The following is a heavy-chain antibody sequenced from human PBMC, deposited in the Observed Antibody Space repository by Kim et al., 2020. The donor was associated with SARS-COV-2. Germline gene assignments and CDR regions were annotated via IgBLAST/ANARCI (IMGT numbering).Heavy chain of an antibody. V-gene: IGHV3-30-3*01. CDR3: ALPRGGSYFSPFVY. CDR2: ISYDGSNK. J-gene: IGHJ4*02. Sequence: GGSLRLSCAASGFTFSSYAMHWVRQAPGKRLEWVGVISYDGSNKYYADSVKGRFTISRDNSKNTLYLQMNSLRAEDTAVFYCALPRGGSYFSPFVYWGQGTLVTVSS. CDR1: GFTFSSYA. D-gene: IGHD1-26*01.